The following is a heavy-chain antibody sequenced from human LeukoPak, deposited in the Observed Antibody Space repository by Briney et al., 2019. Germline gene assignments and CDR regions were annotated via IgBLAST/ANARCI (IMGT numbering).Heavy chain of an antibody. D-gene: IGHD5/OR15-5a*01. J-gene: IGHJ6*03. CDR1: RFTFSNYV. CDR3: AKDQGLPGYYYYMGV. V-gene: IGHV3-23*01. CDR2: ISGSGGST. Sequence: GGSLRLSCAASRFTFSNYVMSWVRQAPGKGLEWVSAISGSGGSTYYADSVKGRFTISRDNSKNTLYLQMNSLRAEDTAVYYCAKDQGLPGYYYYMGVWGKGTTVTVSS.